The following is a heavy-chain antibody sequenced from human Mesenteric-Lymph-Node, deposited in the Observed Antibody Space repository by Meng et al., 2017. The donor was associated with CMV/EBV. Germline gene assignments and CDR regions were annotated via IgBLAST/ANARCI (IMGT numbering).Heavy chain of an antibody. J-gene: IGHJ5*02. V-gene: IGHV1-2*06. D-gene: IGHD2/OR15-2a*01. CDR3: ARDNVNPEGFDP. Sequence: QVQLVQSRAEVGKPGASVMVCCKASGYTFTDFYIHWVRQAPGQGFEWMGRINPNSGVSNSAQNFQGRVTMTRDTSISPAYMELGRLTSDDTAVYYCARDNVNPEGFDPWGQGTLVTVSS. CDR1: GYTFTDFY. CDR2: INPNSGVS.